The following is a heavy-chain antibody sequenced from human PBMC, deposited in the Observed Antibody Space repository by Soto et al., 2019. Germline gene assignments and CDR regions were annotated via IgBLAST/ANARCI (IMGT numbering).Heavy chain of an antibody. D-gene: IGHD6-13*01. CDR3: VGLLAAAGEVYYYGMDV. CDR1: GGSISSGDYY. V-gene: IGHV4-30-4*01. J-gene: IGHJ6*02. CDR2: IYYSGST. Sequence: SETLSLTCTVSGGSISSGDYYWSWIRQPPGKGLEWIGYIYYSGSTYYNPSLKSRVTISVDTSKNQFSLKLSSVTAADTAVYYCVGLLAAAGEVYYYGMDVWGQGTTVTVSS.